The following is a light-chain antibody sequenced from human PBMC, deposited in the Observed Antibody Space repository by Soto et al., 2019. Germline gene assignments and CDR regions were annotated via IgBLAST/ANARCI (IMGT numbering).Light chain of an antibody. CDR2: EGS. CDR1: SSDVGSYNL. CDR3: CSYAGSSTYV. J-gene: IGLJ2*01. V-gene: IGLV2-23*01. Sequence: QLVLTQPASVSGSPEQSITISCTGTSSDVGSYNLVSWYQQHPGKAPKLMIYEGSKRPSGVSNRFSVSKSGNTASLTISGLQAEDEADYYCCSYAGSSTYVFGGGTKVTVL.